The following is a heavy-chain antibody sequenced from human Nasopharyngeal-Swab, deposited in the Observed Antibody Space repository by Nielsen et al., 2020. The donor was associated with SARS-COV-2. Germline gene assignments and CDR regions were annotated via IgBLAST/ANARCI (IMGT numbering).Heavy chain of an antibody. J-gene: IGHJ4*02. V-gene: IGHV4-38-2*01. CDR2: IYHSGST. Sequence: SETLSLTCAVSGYSISSGYYWGWSRQPPGKGLEWIGSIYHSGSTYYNPSLKSRVTISVDTSKNQFSLKLSSVTAADTAVYYCARQVVVETHNFDYWGQGTLVTVSS. CDR1: GYSISSGYY. CDR3: ARQVVVETHNFDY. D-gene: IGHD2-21*01.